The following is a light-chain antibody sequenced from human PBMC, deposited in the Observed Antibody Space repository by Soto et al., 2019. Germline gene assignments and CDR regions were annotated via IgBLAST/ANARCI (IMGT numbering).Light chain of an antibody. CDR2: KAS. J-gene: IGKJ1*01. CDR3: QQFYRYPWT. CDR1: QSVDTC. V-gene: IGKV1-5*03. Sequence: DIQMTQSPSTLSASVGDRVTITCRASQSVDTCLAWYQQKPGKAPNLLIYKASSLDTGVPSRFSGSGSVTEFTLTISSLQPDDFATYYCQQFYRYPWTFGQGTKVEIK.